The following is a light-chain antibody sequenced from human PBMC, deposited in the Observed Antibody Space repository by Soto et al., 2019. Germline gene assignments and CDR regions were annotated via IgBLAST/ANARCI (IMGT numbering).Light chain of an antibody. V-gene: IGLV2-14*03. CDR2: DVS. CDR3: SSYTSTNTWV. J-gene: IGLJ3*02. CDR1: SSNVGGYNY. Sequence: QSALTQPASVSGSPGQSITISCTGTSSNVGGYNYVSWYQQQPGKAPKFLIYDVSNRPSGVSNRFSGSKSGNTASLTISGLQAEDEADYYCSSYTSTNTWVFGGGTKLTVL.